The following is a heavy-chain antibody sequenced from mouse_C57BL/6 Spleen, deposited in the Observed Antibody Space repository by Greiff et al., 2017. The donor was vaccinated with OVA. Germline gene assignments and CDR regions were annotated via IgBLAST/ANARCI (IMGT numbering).Heavy chain of an antibody. D-gene: IGHD2-10*02. Sequence: VKVVESGPGLVQPSQSLSITCTVSGFSLTSYGVHWVRQSPGKGLEWLGVIWRGGSTDYNAAFMSRLSITKDNSKSQVFFKMNSLQADDTAIYYCAKTSIPTAMDYWGQGTSVTVSS. V-gene: IGHV2-5*01. CDR1: GFSLTSYG. J-gene: IGHJ4*01. CDR3: AKTSIPTAMDY. CDR2: IWRGGST.